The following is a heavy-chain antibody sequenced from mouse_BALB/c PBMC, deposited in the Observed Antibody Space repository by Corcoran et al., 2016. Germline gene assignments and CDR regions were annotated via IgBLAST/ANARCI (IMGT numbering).Heavy chain of an antibody. CDR1: GYTFTTAG. CDR2: INTHAGVP. Sequence: QIQLVQSGPELKKPGETVRISCKASGYTFTTAGMQWVQKLPGKGLKWIGWINTHAGVPKYAEDFKGRFAFSLETSASTAYLQISNLKNEDTATYFCARAITTVVVDYWGQGTTLTVSS. D-gene: IGHD1-1*01. J-gene: IGHJ2*01. CDR3: ARAITTVVVDY. V-gene: IGHV9-4*02.